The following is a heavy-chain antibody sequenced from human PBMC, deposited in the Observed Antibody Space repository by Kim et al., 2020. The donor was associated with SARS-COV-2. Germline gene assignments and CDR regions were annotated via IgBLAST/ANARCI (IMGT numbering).Heavy chain of an antibody. V-gene: IGHV3-9*01. Sequence: GGSLRLSCAASGFTFDDYAMHWVRQAPGKGLEWVSGISWNSGSIGYADSVKGRFTISRDNAKNSLYLQMNSLRAEDTALYYCAKDGGTFPHIHTGQFDYWGQGTLVTVSS. CDR1: GFTFDDYA. J-gene: IGHJ4*02. CDR3: AKDGGTFPHIHTGQFDY. CDR2: ISWNSGSI. D-gene: IGHD3-16*01.